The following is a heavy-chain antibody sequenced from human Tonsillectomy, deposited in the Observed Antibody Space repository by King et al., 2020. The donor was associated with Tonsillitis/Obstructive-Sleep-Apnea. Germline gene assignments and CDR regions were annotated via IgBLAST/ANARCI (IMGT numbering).Heavy chain of an antibody. V-gene: IGHV4-59*01. Sequence: QLQESGPELVKPSETLSLTCTVSGGSISSYYWSWIRQPPGKGLEWIGYIYYSGSTNYNPSLKSRVTISVDTSKNQFSLKLSSVTAADTAVYYCASTYSSSWYLDFDYWGQGTLVTVSS. CDR2: IYYSGST. CDR3: ASTYSSSWYLDFDY. J-gene: IGHJ4*02. CDR1: GGSISSYY. D-gene: IGHD6-13*01.